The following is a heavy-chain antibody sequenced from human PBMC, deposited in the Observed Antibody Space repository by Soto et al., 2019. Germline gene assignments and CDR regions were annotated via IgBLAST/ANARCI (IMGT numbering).Heavy chain of an antibody. J-gene: IGHJ2*01. CDR2: VDPRDSYG. D-gene: IGHD3-22*01. Sequence: PGESLKISCQASGYTFTTRWIMWVRQTPGKGLEWLGSVDPRDSYGDYSPSFQGHVTISSERSKNTAYLQWNNLKASDSGTYYCASFPMTPYWSLDLWGRGSVVAVCS. CDR1: GYTFTTRW. CDR3: ASFPMTPYWSLDL. V-gene: IGHV5-10-1*01.